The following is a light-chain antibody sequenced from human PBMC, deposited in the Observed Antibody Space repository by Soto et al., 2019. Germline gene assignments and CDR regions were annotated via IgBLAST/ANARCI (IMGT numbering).Light chain of an antibody. Sequence: QSALTQPASVSGSPGQSITISCTGTSSDVGGYNYVSWYQQHPGKAPKLMICDVSNRPSGVSNRFSGSKSGDTASLTISGLQADDEADYYCSSYTSTSTGEFGGGTKLTVL. CDR1: SSDVGGYNY. CDR3: SSYTSTSTGE. V-gene: IGLV2-14*01. J-gene: IGLJ3*02. CDR2: DVS.